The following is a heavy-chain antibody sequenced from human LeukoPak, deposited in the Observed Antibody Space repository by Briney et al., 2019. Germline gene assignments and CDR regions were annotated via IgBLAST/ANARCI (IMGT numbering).Heavy chain of an antibody. D-gene: IGHD3-22*01. CDR2: ISSSSSYI. CDR1: GFTFSSYS. J-gene: IGHJ4*02. V-gene: IGHV3-21*04. CDR3: ARSLFYDSSGWGH. Sequence: GGSLRLSCAASGFTFSSYSMNWVRQAPGKGLEWVSSISSSSSYIYYADSVKGRFTISRDNAKNSLYLQMNSLRAEDTAVYYCARSLFYDSSGWGHWGQGTLVTVSS.